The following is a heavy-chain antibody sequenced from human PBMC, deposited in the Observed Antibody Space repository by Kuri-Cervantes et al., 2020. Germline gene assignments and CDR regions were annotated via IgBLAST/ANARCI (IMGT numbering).Heavy chain of an antibody. Sequence: GGSLRLSCAPSGFTFSYAWMNWVRQAPGKGLEWVGRIKSKTDGGTTDYAAPVKGRFTISRDDSKNTLYLQMNSLKTEDTAVYYCARGLPSGYYYHDGFDIWGQGAMVTVSS. CDR2: IKSKTDGGTT. J-gene: IGHJ3*02. V-gene: IGHV3-15*01. CDR1: GFTFSYAW. CDR3: ARGLPSGYYYHDGFDI. D-gene: IGHD3-22*01.